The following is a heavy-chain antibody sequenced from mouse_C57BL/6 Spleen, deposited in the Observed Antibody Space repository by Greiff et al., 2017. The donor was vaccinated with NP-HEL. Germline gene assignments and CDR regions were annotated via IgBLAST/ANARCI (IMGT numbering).Heavy chain of an antibody. CDR1: GYTFTSYW. CDR3: ARGGRYAMDY. J-gene: IGHJ4*01. Sequence: QVQLQQPGAELVKPGASVKLSCKASGYTFTSYWMHWVKPRPGQGLEWIGMIHPNSGSTNYNEKFKSKATLTVVKYSSTAYMQRSSLTSGDSAVYYGARGGRYAMDYWGQGASVTVS. CDR2: IHPNSGST. V-gene: IGHV1-64*01.